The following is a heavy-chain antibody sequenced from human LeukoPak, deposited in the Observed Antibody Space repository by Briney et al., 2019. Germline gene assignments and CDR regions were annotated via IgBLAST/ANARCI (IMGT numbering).Heavy chain of an antibody. CDR2: INHSGST. V-gene: IGHV4-34*01. CDR3: ARGGYVDY. Sequence: SETLSLTCAVYGGSFSGYYWSWIRQPPGKGLEWIGEINHSGSTNYNPSLKSRVTISVDTSKNQFSLKLSSVTAADTAVYYCARGGYVDYWGQGTLVTVSS. CDR1: GGSFSGYY. J-gene: IGHJ4*02.